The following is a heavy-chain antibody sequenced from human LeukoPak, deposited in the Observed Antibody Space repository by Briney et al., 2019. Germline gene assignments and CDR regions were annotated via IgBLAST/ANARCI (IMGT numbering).Heavy chain of an antibody. CDR3: ARGGPRPLLPTMEPPLDV. Sequence: PGGSLSLSCAAAVFTFSDYEVNWVRQAAGKGLEWVSHSSTSGSIIHYADSVEGRFTISRDNAKNSLYLQMNSLRAEDTALYYCARGGPRPLLPTMEPPLDVWGRGTTVIVSS. CDR1: VFTFSDYE. V-gene: IGHV3-48*03. D-gene: IGHD4/OR15-4a*01. CDR2: SSTSGSII. J-gene: IGHJ6*04.